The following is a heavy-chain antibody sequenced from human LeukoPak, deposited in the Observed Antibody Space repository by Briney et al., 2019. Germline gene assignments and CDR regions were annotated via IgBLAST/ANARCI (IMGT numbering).Heavy chain of an antibody. Sequence: SETLTLTCAVYGGSFSGYYWSWIRQPPGKGLEWIGEINHSGSTNYNPSLKSRVTISVDTSKNQFSLKLSSVTAADTAVYYCARLGDYGAYYYGMDVWGQGTTVTVSS. CDR1: GGSFSGYY. CDR2: INHSGST. D-gene: IGHD4-17*01. CDR3: ARLGDYGAYYYGMDV. J-gene: IGHJ6*02. V-gene: IGHV4-34*01.